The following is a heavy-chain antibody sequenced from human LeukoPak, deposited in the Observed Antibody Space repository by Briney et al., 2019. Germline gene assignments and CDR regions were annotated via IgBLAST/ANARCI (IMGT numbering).Heavy chain of an antibody. D-gene: IGHD3-22*01. CDR1: GFTFSSYS. Sequence: GVLRLSCAASGFTFSSYSMNWVRQAPGKGLEWVSYISSSSSTIYYADSVKGRFTISRDNAKNSLYLQMNSLRAEDTAVYYCARERAITYYYDSSGYHDAFDIWGQGTMVTVSS. J-gene: IGHJ3*02. CDR3: ARERAITYYYDSSGYHDAFDI. CDR2: ISSSSSTI. V-gene: IGHV3-48*01.